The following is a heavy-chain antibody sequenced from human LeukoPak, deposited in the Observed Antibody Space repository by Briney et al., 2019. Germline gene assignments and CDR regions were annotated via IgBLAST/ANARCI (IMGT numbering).Heavy chain of an antibody. CDR3: ARGTYMITFGGVIAPFDY. D-gene: IGHD3-16*02. V-gene: IGHV1-18*01. CDR1: GYAFTSYG. CDR2: ISAYNGNT. Sequence: ASVKVSCKASGYAFTSYGISWVRQAPGQGLEWMGWISAYNGNTNYARKLQGRVTMTTDTSTSTAYMELRSLRSDDTAVYYCARGTYMITFGGVIAPFDYWGQGTLVTVSS. J-gene: IGHJ4*02.